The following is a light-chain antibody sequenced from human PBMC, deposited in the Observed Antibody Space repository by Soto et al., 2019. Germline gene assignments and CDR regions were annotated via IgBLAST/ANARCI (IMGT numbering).Light chain of an antibody. V-gene: IGLV1-47*01. CDR3: AAWDAGVSGPA. CDR1: SSNIGSKY. J-gene: IGLJ2*01. CDR2: RNN. Sequence: QSVLTQPPSASGTPGQRVTISCSGSSSNIGSKYVYWYQQLPGTAAKLLMYRNNQRPSGVPDRFSGSKSGTSASLAISGLRSEDEADYYCAAWDAGVSGPAFGGGTKLTVL.